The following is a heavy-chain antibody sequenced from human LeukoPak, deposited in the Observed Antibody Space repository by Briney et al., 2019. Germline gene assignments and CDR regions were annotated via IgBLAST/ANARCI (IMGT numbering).Heavy chain of an antibody. CDR3: AREALYYGSGPGGMDV. CDR2: INPNSGGT. D-gene: IGHD3-10*01. J-gene: IGHJ6*02. V-gene: IGHV1-2*02. Sequence: ASVKVSCKASGYTFTGYYMHWVRQAPGQGLEWMGWINPNSGGTNYAQKFQGRVTMTTDTSISTAYMELSRLRSDDTAVYYCAREALYYGSGPGGMDVWGQGTTVTVSS. CDR1: GYTFTGYY.